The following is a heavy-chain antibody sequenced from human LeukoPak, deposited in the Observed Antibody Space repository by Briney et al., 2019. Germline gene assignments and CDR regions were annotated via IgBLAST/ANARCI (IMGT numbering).Heavy chain of an antibody. D-gene: IGHD1-26*01. V-gene: IGHV4-39*01. CDR1: GASISSSNYY. J-gene: IGHJ4*02. Sequence: SETLSLTCTVSGASISSSNYYWGWIRQPPGKGLEWIGTIYYSRSAYYNPSLKSRVTISVDTSKNQFSLKLRSVTAADTSVYYCASLRPPIVGSTLLDYWGQGTLVTVSS. CDR2: IYYSRSA. CDR3: ASLRPPIVGSTLLDY.